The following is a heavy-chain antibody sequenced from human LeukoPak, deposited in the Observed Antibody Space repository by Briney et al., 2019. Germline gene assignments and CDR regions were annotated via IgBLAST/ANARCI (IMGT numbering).Heavy chain of an antibody. D-gene: IGHD2-2*01. CDR1: GFTFSSYS. Sequence: PGGSLRLSCAASGFTFSSYSMNWVRQAPGKGLEWVSYISSSSSTIYYADSVKGRFTISRDNAKNSLYLQMNSLRAEDTAVYYCARDLPEWGYCSSTSCYPFDYWGQGTLVTVSS. J-gene: IGHJ4*02. CDR3: ARDLPEWGYCSSTSCYPFDY. V-gene: IGHV3-48*01. CDR2: ISSSSSTI.